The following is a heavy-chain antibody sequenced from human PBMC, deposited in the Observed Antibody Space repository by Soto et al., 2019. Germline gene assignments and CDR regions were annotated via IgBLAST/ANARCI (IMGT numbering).Heavy chain of an antibody. D-gene: IGHD3-22*01. CDR3: ARDVEAHYYDSSGSEAFDI. CDR1: GFTFSDYY. CDR2: ISSSGSTI. J-gene: IGHJ3*02. V-gene: IGHV3-11*01. Sequence: GGSLRLSCAASGFTFSDYYMSWIRQAPGKGLEWVSYISSSGSTIYYADSVKGRFTISRDNAKNSLYLQMNSLRAEDTAVYYCARDVEAHYYDSSGSEAFDIWGQGTMVTVSS.